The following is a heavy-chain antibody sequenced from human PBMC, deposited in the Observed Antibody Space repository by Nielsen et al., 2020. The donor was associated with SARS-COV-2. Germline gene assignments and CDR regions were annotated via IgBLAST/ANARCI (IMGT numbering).Heavy chain of an antibody. CDR3: ARLSAGTTRGVYYYYYGMDV. Sequence: VRQMPGKGLEWMGIIYPGDSDTRYSPSFQGQVTISADKSISTAYLQWSSLKASDTAMYYCARLSAGTTRGVYYYYYGMDVWGQGTTVTASS. D-gene: IGHD1-1*01. J-gene: IGHJ6*02. CDR2: IYPGDSDT. V-gene: IGHV5-51*01.